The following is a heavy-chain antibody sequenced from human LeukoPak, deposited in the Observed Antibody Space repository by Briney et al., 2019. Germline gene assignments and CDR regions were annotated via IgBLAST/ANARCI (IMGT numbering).Heavy chain of an antibody. Sequence: AASVKVSCKASGGTFSSYAISWVRQALGQGLEWMGGIIPIFGTANYAQKFQGRVTITADESTSTAYMELSSLRSEDTAVYYCARGPGGYFDYWGQGTLVTVSS. D-gene: IGHD3-16*01. J-gene: IGHJ4*02. CDR2: IIPIFGTA. CDR1: GGTFSSYA. CDR3: ARGPGGYFDY. V-gene: IGHV1-69*13.